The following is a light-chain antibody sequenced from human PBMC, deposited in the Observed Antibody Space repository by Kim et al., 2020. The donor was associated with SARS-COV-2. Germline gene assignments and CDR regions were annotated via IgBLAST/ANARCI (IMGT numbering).Light chain of an antibody. V-gene: IGKV1-8*01. CDR3: QQYSGYPLT. J-gene: IGKJ4*01. CDR1: PGISSY. CDR2: AAS. Sequence: SPSPGDRVTITCRASPGISSYLAWYQQKPGKAPKLLIYAASTLQSGVPSRFSGSGSGTDFTLTISCLQSEDFATYYCQQYSGYPLTFGGGTKVEI.